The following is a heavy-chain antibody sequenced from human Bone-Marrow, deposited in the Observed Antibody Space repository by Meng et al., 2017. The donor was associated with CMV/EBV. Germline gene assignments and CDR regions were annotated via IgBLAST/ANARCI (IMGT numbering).Heavy chain of an antibody. J-gene: IGHJ6*02. Sequence: GEFLKISWAASGFIFDDYAMHWVRQAPGEVLEWVSFISWDGGSTYDADSVQGRFSISRDNSKNSLYLQMNSLTAEDTALYSCAKDRNSSSWQNYYYGMDVWGQGTTVTVSS. CDR3: AKDRNSSSWQNYYYGMDV. CDR1: GFIFDDYA. CDR2: ISWDGGST. V-gene: IGHV3-43D*03. D-gene: IGHD6-13*01.